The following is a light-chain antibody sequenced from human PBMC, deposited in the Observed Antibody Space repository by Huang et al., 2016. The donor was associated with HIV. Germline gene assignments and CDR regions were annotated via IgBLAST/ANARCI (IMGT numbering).Light chain of an antibody. CDR3: QQSYAAPYT. V-gene: IGKV1-39*01. Sequence: DIRLTQSPSSLSASVGGRVTITCRASQTISSYLNWYQQKPGKAPKVVIYTASSLQSGVPSRFTGSGSGTDYTLTISNLQPEDLATYYCQQSYAAPYTFGQGTKLEIK. CDR1: QTISSY. J-gene: IGKJ2*01. CDR2: TAS.